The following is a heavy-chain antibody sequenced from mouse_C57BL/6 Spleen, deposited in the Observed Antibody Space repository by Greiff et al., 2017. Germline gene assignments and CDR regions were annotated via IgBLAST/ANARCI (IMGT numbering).Heavy chain of an antibody. D-gene: IGHD1-1*01. V-gene: IGHV1-52*01. CDR3: ATPLTVGYAMDY. CDR1: GYTFTSYW. Sequence: QVQLQQPGAELVRPGSSVKLSCKASGYTFTSYWMHWVKQRPIQGLEWIGNIDPSDSETHYNQKFKDKATLTVDKSSSTAYMQLSSLTSEDSAVYYCATPLTVGYAMDYWGQGTSVTVSS. CDR2: IDPSDSET. J-gene: IGHJ4*01.